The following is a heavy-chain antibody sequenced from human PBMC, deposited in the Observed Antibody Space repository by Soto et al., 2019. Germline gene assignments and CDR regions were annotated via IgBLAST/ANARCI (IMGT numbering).Heavy chain of an antibody. CDR2: IYYSGTT. J-gene: IGHJ5*02. V-gene: IGHV4-59*01. CDR1: GGSTRNYF. CDR3: ARYVNPYDTAVWFDP. D-gene: IGHD3-9*01. Sequence: QVQLQESGPGLVKPSETLSLTCTVSGGSTRNYFWSWIRQPPGKGLEWIGCIYYSGTTNYNSSLKSRVTISLDTSMNQFSLRLRSVTAADTAVYYCARYVNPYDTAVWFDPWGQGTLVTVSS.